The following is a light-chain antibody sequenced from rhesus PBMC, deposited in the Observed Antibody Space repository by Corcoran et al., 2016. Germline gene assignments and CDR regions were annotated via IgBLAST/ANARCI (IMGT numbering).Light chain of an antibody. CDR3: SSYAGRNTYI. CDR1: SNDVGGYDY. CDR2: EAS. V-gene: IGLV2-23*01. J-gene: IGLJ1*01. Sequence: QAALTQPPSVSGSPGQSVTISCTGTSNDVGGYDYVSWYQQHPGTAPKLMIYEASKRPSGVSDRFSGSKSGNTASLTISGLQAEDEAEYFCSSYAGRNTYIFGAGTRLTVL.